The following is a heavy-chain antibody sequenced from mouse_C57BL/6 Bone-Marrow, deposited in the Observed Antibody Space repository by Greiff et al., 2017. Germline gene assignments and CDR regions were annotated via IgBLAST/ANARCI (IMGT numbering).Heavy chain of an antibody. CDR3: ARWVYGYAMDY. V-gene: IGHV1-19*01. D-gene: IGHD1-1*01. CDR1: GYTFTDYY. CDR2: INPYNGGT. Sequence: EVQLQQSGPVLVKPGASVKMSCKASGYTFTDYYMNWVKQSHGKSLEWIGVINPYNGGTSYNQKFKGKATLTVDKSSSTAYMELNSLTSEDSAFYYCARWVYGYAMDYWGQGTSVTVSS. J-gene: IGHJ4*01.